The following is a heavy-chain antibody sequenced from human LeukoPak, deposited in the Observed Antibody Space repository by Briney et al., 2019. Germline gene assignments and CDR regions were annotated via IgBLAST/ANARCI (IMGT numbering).Heavy chain of an antibody. D-gene: IGHD4-17*01. CDR1: GYTLTELS. CDR2: FAPEDAEL. V-gene: IGHV1-24*01. Sequence: ASVTVSCKVSGYTLTELSMHWVRQAPGKGLEYMRSFAPEDAELFYTQKFQGRVTKTEDTSTDTAYMELSSLTSEDTAVYYCAAIYGDHGDAFDIWGQGTLVTVSS. J-gene: IGHJ3*02. CDR3: AAIYGDHGDAFDI.